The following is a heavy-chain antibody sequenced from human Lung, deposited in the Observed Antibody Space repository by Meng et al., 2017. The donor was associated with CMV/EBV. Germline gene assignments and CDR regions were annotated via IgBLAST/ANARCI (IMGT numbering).Heavy chain of an antibody. V-gene: IGHV1-69*05. CDR2: IIPIFGST. J-gene: IGHJ3*02. CDR1: GDTFSSYA. Sequence: SXXVSXKASGDTFSSYAIPWVRQAPGQGLEWMGVIIPIFGSTNYAQRFEGRVTIVTDESTSTVYMDLSSLRSEDTAIYYCATVGNIGWGDFDIWGQGTVVTGSS. D-gene: IGHD1/OR15-1a*01. CDR3: ATVGNIGWGDFDI.